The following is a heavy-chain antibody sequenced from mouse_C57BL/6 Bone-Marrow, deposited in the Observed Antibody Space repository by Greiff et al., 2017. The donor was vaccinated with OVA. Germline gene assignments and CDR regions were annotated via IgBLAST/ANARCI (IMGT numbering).Heavy chain of an antibody. CDR2: IYPGSGNT. Sequence: QVHVKQSGAELVRPGASVKLSCKASGYTFTDYYINWVKQRPGQGLEWIARIYPGSGNTYYNEKFKGKATLTAEKSSSTAYMQLSSLTSEDSAVYFCARYTTVGRGDDYWGQGTTLTVSS. CDR3: ARYTTVGRGDDY. J-gene: IGHJ2*01. V-gene: IGHV1-76*01. D-gene: IGHD1-1*01. CDR1: GYTFTDYY.